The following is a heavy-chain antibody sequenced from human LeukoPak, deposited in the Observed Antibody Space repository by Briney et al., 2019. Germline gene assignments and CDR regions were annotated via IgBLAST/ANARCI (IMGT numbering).Heavy chain of an antibody. Sequence: PGGSLRLSCAASEFTFSSYGMHWVRQAPGKGLEWVAFISYAGNSKYYADFVKGRFTISRDSSKNTLYLQMNSLKSEDTAVYHCVKDPLQYGSGSYYFDDWGQGTLVTVSS. J-gene: IGHJ4*02. CDR2: ISYAGNSK. CDR3: VKDPLQYGSGSYYFDD. CDR1: EFTFSSYG. V-gene: IGHV3-30*02. D-gene: IGHD3-10*01.